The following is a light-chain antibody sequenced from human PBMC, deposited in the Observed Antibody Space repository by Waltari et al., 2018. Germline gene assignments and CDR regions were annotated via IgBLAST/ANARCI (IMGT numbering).Light chain of an antibody. Sequence: DIQMTQSPPSLSASVGDRVTITCQASQDIRNYLNWYQQKAGKAPKLLIYDASKLETGVTSRFSGSGSGTDFTFTISSLQPEDIATYYCQQFDTPLSFGGGTKVEIK. CDR3: QQFDTPLS. J-gene: IGKJ4*01. CDR2: DAS. CDR1: QDIRNY. V-gene: IGKV1-33*01.